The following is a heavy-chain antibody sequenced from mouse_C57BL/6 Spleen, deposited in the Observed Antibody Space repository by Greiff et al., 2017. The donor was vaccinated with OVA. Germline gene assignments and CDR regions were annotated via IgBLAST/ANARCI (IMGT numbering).Heavy chain of an antibody. V-gene: IGHV1-15*01. J-gene: IGHJ4*01. CDR3: TRGYSHYRAMDY. CDR1: GYTFTDYE. CDR2: IDPETGST. D-gene: IGHD2-5*01. Sequence: QVQLQQSGAELVRPGASVTLSCKASGYTFTDYEMHWVKQTPVHGLEWIGAIDPETGSTAYNQKFKGKAILTADKSSSTAYMELRSLTSEDSAVYYCTRGYSHYRAMDYWGQGTSVTVSS.